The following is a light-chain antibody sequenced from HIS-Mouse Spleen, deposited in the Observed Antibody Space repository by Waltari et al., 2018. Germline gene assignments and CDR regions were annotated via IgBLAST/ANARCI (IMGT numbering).Light chain of an antibody. CDR2: KDR. CDR3: QSADSSGTYWV. Sequence: SYELTQPPSVSVSPGQTARITCSGDALPKQYAYWYQQKPGQAPVLGVYKDRERPSGIPERFSGSSSGKTVTLTISGVQAEDEADYYCQSADSSGTYWVFGGGTKLTVL. V-gene: IGLV3-25*03. J-gene: IGLJ3*02. CDR1: ALPKQY.